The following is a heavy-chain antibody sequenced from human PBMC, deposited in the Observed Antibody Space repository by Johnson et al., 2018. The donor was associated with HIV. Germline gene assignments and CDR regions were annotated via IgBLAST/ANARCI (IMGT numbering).Heavy chain of an antibody. Sequence: VQLVESGGGLVQPGRSLRLSCAASGFTFDDYAMHWVRQAPGKGLEWVSGISWNSGSIGYADSVKGRFTISRDNAKNSLHLQMNSLRGEDTALYYCAKDIGRFVDDGLDAFDIWGQGTMVTVSS. CDR1: GFTFDDYA. V-gene: IGHV3-9*01. J-gene: IGHJ3*02. CDR3: AKDIGRFVDDGLDAFDI. D-gene: IGHD3-3*01. CDR2: ISWNSGSI.